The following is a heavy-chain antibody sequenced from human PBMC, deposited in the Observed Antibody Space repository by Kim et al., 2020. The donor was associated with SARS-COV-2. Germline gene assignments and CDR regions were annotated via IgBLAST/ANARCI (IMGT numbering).Heavy chain of an antibody. J-gene: IGHJ2*01. Sequence: AQKCQGRVTITADKSAGTAYMELSSMRSEDTAVYYCARAGYSSPDWYFDLWGRGTLVTVSS. D-gene: IGHD6-13*01. CDR3: ARAGYSSPDWYFDL. V-gene: IGHV1-69*04.